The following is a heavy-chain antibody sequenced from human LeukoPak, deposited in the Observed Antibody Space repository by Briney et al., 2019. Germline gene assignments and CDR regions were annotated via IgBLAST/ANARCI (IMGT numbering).Heavy chain of an antibody. D-gene: IGHD3-16*01. Sequence: ASVKVSCKASGYTFTVFYIHWVRQAPGQGLEWMGWIDVDNGGTKYAQNFQGRVTMTRDTSVTTAYMDLIRLKSDDTAVYYCAPRGGSACLHFDSWGQGTLVTVSS. J-gene: IGHJ4*02. CDR1: GYTFTVFY. V-gene: IGHV1-2*02. CDR3: APRGGSACLHFDS. CDR2: IDVDNGGT.